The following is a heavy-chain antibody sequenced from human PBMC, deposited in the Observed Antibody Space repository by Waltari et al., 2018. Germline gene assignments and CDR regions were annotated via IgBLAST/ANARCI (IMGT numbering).Heavy chain of an antibody. CDR2: IQYDGSDQ. D-gene: IGHD6-19*01. CDR3: VKDLTRRQWLEDY. Sequence: QVQLVESGGGVVQPGGSLRLSRATSGYSFEDYGMHWVRQAPGKGLEWVAFIQYDGSDQYADSVKGRFTVSRDNSKNTLFLQMNSLTIEDTALYYCVKDLTRRQWLEDYWGQGTLVTVSS. CDR1: GYSFEDYG. V-gene: IGHV3-30*02. J-gene: IGHJ4*02.